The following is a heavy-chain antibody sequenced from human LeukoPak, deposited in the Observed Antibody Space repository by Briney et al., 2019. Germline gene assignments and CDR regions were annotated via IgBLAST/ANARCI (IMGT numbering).Heavy chain of an antibody. CDR1: GYTFTSCS. V-gene: IGHV1-18*01. J-gene: IGHJ1*01. CDR2: ISAYNGNT. Sequence: GASVKVSRKASGYTFTSCSISWVRQAPGQGLEWMGWISAYNGNTNYAQKLQGRVTMTTDTSTSTAYMELRSLRSDDTAVYYCARASYDSSDYEYFHHWGQGTLVTVSS. D-gene: IGHD3-22*01. CDR3: ARASYDSSDYEYFHH.